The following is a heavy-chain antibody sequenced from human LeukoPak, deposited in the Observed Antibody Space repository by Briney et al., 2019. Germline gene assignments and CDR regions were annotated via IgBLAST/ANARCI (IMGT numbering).Heavy chain of an antibody. Sequence: GASVKVSCKASGYTFTSYYMHWVRQAPGQGLEWMGIINPSGGSTSYAQKFQGRVTMTRDMSTSTVYMELSSLRSEDTAVYYCARETSRAEFDYWGQGTLVTVSS. CDR1: GYTFTSYY. D-gene: IGHD2-2*01. V-gene: IGHV1-46*01. CDR2: INPSGGST. J-gene: IGHJ4*02. CDR3: ARETSRAEFDY.